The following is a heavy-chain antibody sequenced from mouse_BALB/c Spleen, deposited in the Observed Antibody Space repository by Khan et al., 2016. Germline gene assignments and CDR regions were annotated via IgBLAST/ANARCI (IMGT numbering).Heavy chain of an antibody. CDR1: GFNIKDTY. Sequence: VQLQQPGAELVKPGASVKLSCTASGFNIKDTYMHWVKQRPEQGLEWIGRIDPANGNTKYDPKFQGKATITADTSSNTAYLQLSSLTSEDTAVYYCARSYYGYYVEGYYYAMDYWGQGTSVTVSA. CDR3: ARSYYGYYVEGYYYAMDY. CDR2: IDPANGNT. V-gene: IGHV14-3*02. D-gene: IGHD2-10*01. J-gene: IGHJ4*01.